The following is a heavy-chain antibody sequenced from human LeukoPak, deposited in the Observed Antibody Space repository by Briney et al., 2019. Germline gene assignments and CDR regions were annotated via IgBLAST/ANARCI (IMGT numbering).Heavy chain of an antibody. Sequence: SETLSLTCAVYGGSFSGYYWSWIRQPPGKGLEWIGNIYHSGSTYYNPSLKSRVTISVDTSKNQFSLKLSSVTAADTAVYYCAREIAVAGRYPRSDYWGQGTLVTVSS. CDR2: IYHSGST. D-gene: IGHD6-19*01. J-gene: IGHJ4*02. CDR3: AREIAVAGRYPRSDY. CDR1: GGSFSGYY. V-gene: IGHV4-34*01.